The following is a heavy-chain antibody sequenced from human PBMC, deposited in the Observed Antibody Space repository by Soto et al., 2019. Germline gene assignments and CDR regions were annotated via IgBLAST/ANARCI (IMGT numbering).Heavy chain of an antibody. J-gene: IGHJ5*02. CDR3: ARGHGVATTMGWFDP. V-gene: IGHV3-33*01. CDR1: GFTFSSYG. CDR2: IYYDGSNK. Sequence: QVQLVESGGGVVQPGRSLRLSCAASGFTFSSYGIHWVRQAPGKGLEWVAVIYYDGSNKYYADSAKGRFTISRDNSKNTLYLQMTSLRADDTAVYYCARGHGVATTMGWFDPWGQGTLVTVSS. D-gene: IGHD5-12*01.